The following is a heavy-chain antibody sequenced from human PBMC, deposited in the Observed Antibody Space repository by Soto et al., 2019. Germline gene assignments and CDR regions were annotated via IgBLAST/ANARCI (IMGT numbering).Heavy chain of an antibody. D-gene: IGHD6-13*01. CDR2: ISSSSSYT. V-gene: IGHV3-11*06. CDR1: GFTFSDYY. Sequence: GGSLRLSCAASGFTFSDYYMSWIRQAPGKGLEWVSYISSSSSYTNYADSVKGRFTISRDNAKNSLYPQMNSLRAEDTAVYYCARGKLGGYSSSWYWFDPWGQGTLVTVSS. J-gene: IGHJ5*02. CDR3: ARGKLGGYSSSWYWFDP.